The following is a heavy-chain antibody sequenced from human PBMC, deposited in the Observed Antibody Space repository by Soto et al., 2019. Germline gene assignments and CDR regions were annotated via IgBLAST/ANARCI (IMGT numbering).Heavy chain of an antibody. CDR1: VGSFRVYY. CDR3: ESTRVAERYYSHS. Sequence: SNHVPITYGLCVGSFRVYYWSWIRQPPGKGLEWSGEINHSGSTNYNPSLKSRVTISVDTSKNQFSLKLNSVTAPDPAVYYCESTRVAERYYSHS. D-gene: IGHD3-3*01. V-gene: IGHV4-34*01. J-gene: IGHJ6*01. CDR2: INHSGST.